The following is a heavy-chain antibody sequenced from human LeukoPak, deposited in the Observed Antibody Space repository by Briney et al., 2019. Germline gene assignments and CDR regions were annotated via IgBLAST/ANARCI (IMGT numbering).Heavy chain of an antibody. J-gene: IGHJ4*02. CDR1: GFTISSDW. V-gene: IGHV3-7*01. CDR3: ARAVYYYGSGSHWDY. Sequence: PGGSLRLSCAASGFTISSDWMSWVRQAPGKGLEWVANIKQDGSEKYYVDSVKGRFTISRDNAKNSLYLQMNSLRAEDTAVYYCARAVYYYGSGSHWDYWGQGTLVTVSS. D-gene: IGHD3-10*01. CDR2: IKQDGSEK.